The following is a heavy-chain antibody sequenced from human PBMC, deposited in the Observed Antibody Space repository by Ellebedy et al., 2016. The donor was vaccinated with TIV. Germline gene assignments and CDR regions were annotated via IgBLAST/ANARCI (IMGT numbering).Heavy chain of an antibody. CDR3: ARGRTTGI. CDR2: ISGSGGAT. Sequence: GESLKISCAASGFSFSSYAMSWVRPAPGEGLEWVSGISGSGGATYTAESVKGRFTISRDNSKNMLFLQMNSLRAEDMAVYYWARGRTTGIWGQGTLVTVSS. V-gene: IGHV3-23*01. CDR1: GFSFSSYA. D-gene: IGHD1-14*01. J-gene: IGHJ4*02.